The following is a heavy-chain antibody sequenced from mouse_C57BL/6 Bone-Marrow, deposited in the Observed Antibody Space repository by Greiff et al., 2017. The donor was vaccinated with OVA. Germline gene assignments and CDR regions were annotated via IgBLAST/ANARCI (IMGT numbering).Heavy chain of an antibody. Sequence: VKLVESGAELVRPGASVKLSCKASGYTFTDYYINWVKQRPGQGLEWIARIYPGSGNTYYNEKFKGKATLTAEKSSSTAYMQLSSLTSEDSAVYVCARSDYYGSSYWYFDVWGTGTTVTVSS. J-gene: IGHJ1*03. D-gene: IGHD1-1*01. CDR2: IYPGSGNT. CDR3: ARSDYYGSSYWYFDV. V-gene: IGHV1-76*01. CDR1: GYTFTDYY.